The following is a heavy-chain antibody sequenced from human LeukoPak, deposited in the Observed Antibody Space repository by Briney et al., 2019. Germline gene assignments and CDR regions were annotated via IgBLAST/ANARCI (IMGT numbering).Heavy chain of an antibody. CDR3: VRVMYGSGSDTYYGMDV. D-gene: IGHD3-10*01. J-gene: IGHJ6*02. V-gene: IGHV3-21*01. CDR1: GFTFGSYS. Sequence: GGSLRLSCAASGFTFGSYSMNWVRQAPGKGLEWVSSISSSSSYIYYADSVKGRFTISRDNAKNSLYLQMNSLRAEDTAVYYCVRVMYGSGSDTYYGMDVWGQGTTVTVSS. CDR2: ISSSSSYI.